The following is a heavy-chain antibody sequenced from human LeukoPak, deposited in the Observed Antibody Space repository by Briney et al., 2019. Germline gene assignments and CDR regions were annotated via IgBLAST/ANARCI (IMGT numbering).Heavy chain of an antibody. CDR1: GYTFSSYD. Sequence: GASVKVSCKASGYTFSSYDINWVRQATGQGLEWMGWMNPNSGNTGYAQKFQGRLNMTRNTSIDTAYMELSSLRSDDTAVYYCARRVDSGWPVQHWGQGTLVTVSS. D-gene: IGHD6-19*01. CDR2: MNPNSGNT. J-gene: IGHJ1*01. CDR3: ARRVDSGWPVQH. V-gene: IGHV1-8*01.